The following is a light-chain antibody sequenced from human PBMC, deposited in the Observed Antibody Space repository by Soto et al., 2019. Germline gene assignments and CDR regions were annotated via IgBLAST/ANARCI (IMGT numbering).Light chain of an antibody. CDR1: QGIGST. J-gene: IGKJ5*01. Sequence: IVMTQSPATLSVSPGERATLSCRASQGIGSTLAWYQQKPGQTPKLLIYDASTRATGVPARFSGGGSGTEFTLTINSLQSEDFAVYYCQQYTNWPPNTFGQGTRLEIK. CDR2: DAS. CDR3: QQYTNWPPNT. V-gene: IGKV3-15*01.